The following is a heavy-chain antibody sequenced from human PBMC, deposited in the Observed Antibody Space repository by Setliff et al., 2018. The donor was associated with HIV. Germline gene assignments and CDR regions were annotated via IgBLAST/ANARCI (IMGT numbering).Heavy chain of an antibody. CDR3: ARCYYNFWSGYPLDYMDV. CDR2: IYYIGNT. CDR1: GGSISGYY. J-gene: IGHJ6*03. Sequence: SETLSLTCTVSGGSISGYYWSWIRQPPGTGLEWIGYIYYIGNTNYNPSLKGRVTLSVDTSKNQLSLKLSPVTAADTAVYYCARCYYNFWSGYPLDYMDVWGKGTTVTVSS. D-gene: IGHD3-3*01. V-gene: IGHV4-59*08.